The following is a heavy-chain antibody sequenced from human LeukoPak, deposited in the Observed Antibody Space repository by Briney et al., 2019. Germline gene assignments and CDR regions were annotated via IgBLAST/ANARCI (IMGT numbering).Heavy chain of an antibody. V-gene: IGHV4-34*01. D-gene: IGHD3-10*01. CDR1: GGPFSGYY. CDR2: INHSGST. CDR3: ARVRLWFGDHLDDY. J-gene: IGHJ4*02. Sequence: SETLSLTCAVYGGPFSGYYWSWIRQPPGKGLEWIGEINHSGSTNYNPSLKSRVTMSVDTSKNQFSLKLTSVTAADTAVYYCARVRLWFGDHLDDYWGQGTLVTVSS.